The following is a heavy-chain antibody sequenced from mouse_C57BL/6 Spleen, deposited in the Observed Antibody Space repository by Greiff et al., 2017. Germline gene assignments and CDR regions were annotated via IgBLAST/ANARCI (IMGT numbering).Heavy chain of an antibody. Sequence: VQLQQSGPELVKPGASVKISCKASGYSFTGYYMNWVKQSPEKSLEWIGEINPSTGATTYNQKFKAKATLTVDKSSSTAYMQLKSLTSEDSADYYCARRYSSYDFWYFDGWGTGTTVTVSS. J-gene: IGHJ1*03. V-gene: IGHV1-42*01. D-gene: IGHD1-1*01. CDR2: INPSTGAT. CDR3: ARRYSSYDFWYFDG. CDR1: GYSFTGYY.